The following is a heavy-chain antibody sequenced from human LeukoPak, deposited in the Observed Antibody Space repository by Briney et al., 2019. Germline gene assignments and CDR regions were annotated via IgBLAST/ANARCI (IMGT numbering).Heavy chain of an antibody. CDR2: INPSGGST. CDR1: GYTFTSYY. Sequence: GASVKVSCKASGYTFTSYYMHWVRQAPGQGLEWMGIINPSGGSTSYAQKFQGRVTMTRDTSTSTVYMELSSLRSEDTALYYCATEHQKYFDYWGQGTLVTVSS. CDR3: ATEHQKYFDY. V-gene: IGHV1-46*01. J-gene: IGHJ4*02.